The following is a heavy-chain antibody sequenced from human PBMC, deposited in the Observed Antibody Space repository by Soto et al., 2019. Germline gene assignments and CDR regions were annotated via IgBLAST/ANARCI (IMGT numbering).Heavy chain of an antibody. CDR1: GYTFTSYA. CDR3: ATSIVVVTAIRPPDY. CDR2: INAGNGNT. V-gene: IGHV1-3*01. Sequence: GASVKVSCKASGYTFTSYAMHWVRQAPGQRLEWMGWINAGNGNTKYSQKFQGRVTITRDTSASTAYMELSSLRSEDTAVYYCATSIVVVTAIRPPDYWGQGTLVT. J-gene: IGHJ4*02. D-gene: IGHD2-21*02.